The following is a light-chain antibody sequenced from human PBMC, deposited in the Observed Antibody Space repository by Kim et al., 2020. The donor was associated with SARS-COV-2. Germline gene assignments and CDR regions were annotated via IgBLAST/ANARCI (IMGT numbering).Light chain of an antibody. CDR1: QSISSRS. CDR3: QQYGSSPLT. Sequence: CPGERDTRSCRASQSISSRSVAWYKKKPGQAPRRLIYGESSRATGIPDRFSGSGSGTDFNLTISRLEPEDFAVYYCQQYGSSPLTFGGGTKVDIK. CDR2: GES. V-gene: IGKV3-20*01. J-gene: IGKJ4*01.